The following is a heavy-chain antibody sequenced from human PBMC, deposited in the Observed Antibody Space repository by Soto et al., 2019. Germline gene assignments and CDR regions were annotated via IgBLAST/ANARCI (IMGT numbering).Heavy chain of an antibody. V-gene: IGHV2-5*01. CDR2: FYWNDDA. CDR3: AHGDILVMPAAT. Sequence: GSGPTLVNPTHTLTLTCAFSGFSLSTGGETVGWIRQPPGKALEWLALFYWNDDARYSPSLKSRLTISGDTSKNQVVLTMTNMDPADTGTYYCAHGDILVMPAATWGQGILVTVSS. D-gene: IGHD2-15*01. CDR1: GFSLSTGGET. J-gene: IGHJ5*02.